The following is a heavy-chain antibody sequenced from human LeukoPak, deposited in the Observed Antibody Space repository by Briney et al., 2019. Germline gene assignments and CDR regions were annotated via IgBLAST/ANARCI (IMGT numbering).Heavy chain of an antibody. CDR3: AKDMSIQEIVVVITALDY. V-gene: IGHV3-9*01. CDR1: GFTFDDYA. J-gene: IGHJ4*02. D-gene: IGHD3-22*01. CDR2: ITWNTGRI. Sequence: GRSLRLSCAASGFTFDDYAMHWVRQAPGKGLEWVSGITWNTGRIDYADSVKGRFTISRDNAKNSLYLQMNSLRAEDTALYYCAKDMSIQEIVVVITALDYWGQGTLVTVSS.